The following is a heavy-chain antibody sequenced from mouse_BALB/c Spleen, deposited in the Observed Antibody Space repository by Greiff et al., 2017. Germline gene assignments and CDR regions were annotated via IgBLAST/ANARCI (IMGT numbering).Heavy chain of an antibody. CDR1: GYTFTSYY. CDR3: TRSVGRYYSMDY. CDR2: INPSNGGT. D-gene: IGHD4-1*01. J-gene: IGHJ4*01. Sequence: QVQLQQSGAELVKPGASVKLSCKASGYTFTSYYMYWVKQRPGQGLEWIGEINPSNGGTNFNEKFKSKATLTVDKSSSTAYMQLSSLTSEDSAVYYCTRSVGRYYSMDYWGQGTSVTVSS. V-gene: IGHV1S81*02.